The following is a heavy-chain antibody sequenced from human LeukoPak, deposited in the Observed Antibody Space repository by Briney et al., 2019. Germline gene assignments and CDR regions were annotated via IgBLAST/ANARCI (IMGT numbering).Heavy chain of an antibody. Sequence: ASVKVSCKXSGYTFTDYYIHWLRQTPGQGLEWMGWINSNSGGTQYAQKFQGRVTVTRDMSITTAYMELTRMTSDDTAVYYCAREIPSTIDGYDVWGQGTVVTVS. CDR2: INSNSGGT. D-gene: IGHD1-14*01. CDR1: GYTFTDYY. J-gene: IGHJ3*01. V-gene: IGHV1-2*02. CDR3: AREIPSTIDGYDV.